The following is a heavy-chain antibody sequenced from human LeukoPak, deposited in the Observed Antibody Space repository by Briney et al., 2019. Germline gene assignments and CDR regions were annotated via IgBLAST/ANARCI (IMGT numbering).Heavy chain of an antibody. V-gene: IGHV3-49*03. CDR3: ARDQLGGDPGNYYYYYMDV. J-gene: IGHJ6*03. CDR2: IRSKIYGGAI. Sequence: GSLRLSCATSGFTFGDYAMSWFRQAPGKGLEWVGFIRSKIYGGAIEYAASVKGRFTISRDDSKSIAYLQMNSLRTEDTGLYCCARDQLGGDPGNYYYYYMDVWGKGTTVTVPS. D-gene: IGHD4-17*01. CDR1: GFTFGDYA.